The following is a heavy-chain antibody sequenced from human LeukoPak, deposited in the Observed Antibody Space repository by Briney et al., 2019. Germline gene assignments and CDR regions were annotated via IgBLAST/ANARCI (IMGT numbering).Heavy chain of an antibody. Sequence: SETLSLTCGVSGYSISSGYQWAWIRQSPGQGLEWIGSIYHSGSAHYNPSLKSRVTISVETSKNQFSLNMYSVTAADTAVYYCARDPRWLTPDCTSTSCYENYFDPWGQGTLATVSS. D-gene: IGHD2-2*01. J-gene: IGHJ5*02. V-gene: IGHV4-38-2*02. CDR3: ARDPRWLTPDCTSTSCYENYFDP. CDR1: GYSISSGYQ. CDR2: IYHSGSA.